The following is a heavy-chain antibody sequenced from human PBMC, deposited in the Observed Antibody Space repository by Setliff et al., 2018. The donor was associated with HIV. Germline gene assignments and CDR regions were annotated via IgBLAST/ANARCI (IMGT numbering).Heavy chain of an antibody. CDR3: ARRVSYATSGYSLGY. D-gene: IGHD5-12*01. Sequence: SVKVSCKSSGGTFDNYPINWVRQAPGQGLEWMGGIIPVLDMPHYAQKFQGRVTMTTDTSTNTVYLELTSLRSEDTAVYFCARRVSYATSGYSLGYWGQGTLVTVSS. CDR2: IIPVLDMP. J-gene: IGHJ4*02. V-gene: IGHV1-69*10. CDR1: GGTFDNYP.